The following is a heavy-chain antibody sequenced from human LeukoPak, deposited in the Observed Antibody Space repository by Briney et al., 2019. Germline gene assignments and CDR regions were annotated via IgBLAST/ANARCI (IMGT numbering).Heavy chain of an antibody. CDR3: ARDRDIVVVTADVGFDY. J-gene: IGHJ4*02. D-gene: IGHD2-21*02. CDR1: GFTFSSYG. Sequence: GGSLRLSCAASGFTFSSYGMHWVRQAPGKGLEWVAVISYDGSNKYYADSVKGRFTISRDNSKNTLYLQMNSLRAEDTAVYYCARDRDIVVVTADVGFDYWGQGTLVTVSS. CDR2: ISYDGSNK. V-gene: IGHV3-30*03.